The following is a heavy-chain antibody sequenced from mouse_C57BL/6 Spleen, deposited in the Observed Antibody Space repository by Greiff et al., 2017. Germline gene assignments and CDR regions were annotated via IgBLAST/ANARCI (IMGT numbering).Heavy chain of an antibody. Sequence: EVQLQESGGGLVQPGGSMKLSCVASGFTFSNYWMNWVRQSPEKGLEWVAQIRLKSDNYATHYAESVKGRFTISRDDSKSSVYLQMNNLRAEDTGIYYCTGPGGVYGSSYYFDYWGQGTTLTVSS. CDR3: TGPGGVYGSSYYFDY. CDR2: IRLKSDNYAT. V-gene: IGHV6-3*01. CDR1: GFTFSNYW. D-gene: IGHD1-1*01. J-gene: IGHJ2*01.